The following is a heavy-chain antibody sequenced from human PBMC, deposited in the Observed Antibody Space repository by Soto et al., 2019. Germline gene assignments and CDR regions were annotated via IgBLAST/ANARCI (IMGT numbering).Heavy chain of an antibody. CDR2: TYYRSKWYN. J-gene: IGHJ6*02. V-gene: IGHV6-1*01. CDR1: GDSVSSNSAA. D-gene: IGHD6-19*01. Sequence: QVQLQQSGPGLVKPSQTLSLTCAISGDSVSSNSAAWNWIRQSPSRGLEWLGRTYYRSKWYNDYAVSVKSRITINPDTSKNQFSLQLNSVTPEDTAVYYCARGGRIAVAGFSTTNKASTYYYYYGMDVWGQGTTVTVSS. CDR3: ARGGRIAVAGFSTTNKASTYYYYYGMDV.